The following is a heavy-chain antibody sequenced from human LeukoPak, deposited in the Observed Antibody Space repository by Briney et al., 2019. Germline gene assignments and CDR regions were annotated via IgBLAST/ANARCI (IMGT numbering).Heavy chain of an antibody. CDR2: ISGDGSIT. CDR1: GFVFSSYW. J-gene: IGHJ4*02. Sequence: GGSLRLSCAASGFVFSSYWMLWVRQAPGKGLVWVSRISGDGSITTYADSVKGRFTISRDNTKNILYLQMNSLRDEDTATYYCARSQFDYWGQGILVTVSS. CDR3: ARSQFDY. V-gene: IGHV3-74*01.